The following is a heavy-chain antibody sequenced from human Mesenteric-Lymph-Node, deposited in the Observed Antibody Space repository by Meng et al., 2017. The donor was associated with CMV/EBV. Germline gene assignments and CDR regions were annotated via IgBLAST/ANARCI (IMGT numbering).Heavy chain of an antibody. CDR3: AAAARYYWYGMDV. CDR2: INHSGST. J-gene: IGHJ6*02. V-gene: IGHV4-34*01. D-gene: IGHD6-13*01. CDR1: GGSISSYY. Sequence: SETLSLTCTVSGGSISSYYWSWIRQPPGKGLEWIGEINHSGSTNYNPSLKSRVTISVDTSKNQFSLKLSSVTAADTAVYYAAAAARYYWYGMDVWGQGTTVTVSS.